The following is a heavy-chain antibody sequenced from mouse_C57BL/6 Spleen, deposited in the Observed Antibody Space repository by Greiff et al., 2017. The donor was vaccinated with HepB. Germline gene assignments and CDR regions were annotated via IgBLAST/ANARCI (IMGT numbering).Heavy chain of an antibody. D-gene: IGHD2-4*01. CDR2: ISYDGSN. V-gene: IGHV3-6*01. CDR1: GYSITSGYY. CDR3: AREGLRQGPWFAY. J-gene: IGHJ3*01. Sequence: EVKLQESGPGLVKPSQSLSLTCSVTGYSITSGYYWNWIRQFPGNKLEWMGYISYDGSNNYNPSLKNRISITRDTSKNQFFLKLNSVTTEDTATYYCAREGLRQGPWFAYWGQGTLVTVSA.